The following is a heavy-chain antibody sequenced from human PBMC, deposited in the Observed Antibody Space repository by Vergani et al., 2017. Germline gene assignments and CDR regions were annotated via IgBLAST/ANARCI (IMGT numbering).Heavy chain of an antibody. J-gene: IGHJ6*02. Sequence: VQLVESGGGLVQPGGSLRLSCAASGFTFSSYSMSWVRQAPGKGLEWVAVISYDGSNKYYADSVKGRFTISRDNSKNTLFLQMNSLRAEDTAVYYCARDHIAAAGYYYYYGMDVWGQGTTVTVSS. CDR2: ISYDGSNK. V-gene: IGHV3-30*03. CDR1: GFTFSSYS. CDR3: ARDHIAAAGYYYYYGMDV. D-gene: IGHD6-13*01.